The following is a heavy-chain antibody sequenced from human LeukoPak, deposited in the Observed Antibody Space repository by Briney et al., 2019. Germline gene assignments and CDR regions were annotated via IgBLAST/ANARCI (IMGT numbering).Heavy chain of an antibody. J-gene: IGHJ4*02. CDR1: GFTFSSYW. CDR3: ASQFWWAAVAGTTLDY. D-gene: IGHD6-19*01. V-gene: IGHV3-7*05. CDR2: IKEDGSEK. Sequence: GRSLRLSFIASGFTFSSYWMSWVRQAPGGGLEWVANIKEDGSEKYYVDSVKGRFTISRDNAKISLYLQMNSLRAEDTAVYYCASQFWWAAVAGTTLDYWGQGTLVTVSS.